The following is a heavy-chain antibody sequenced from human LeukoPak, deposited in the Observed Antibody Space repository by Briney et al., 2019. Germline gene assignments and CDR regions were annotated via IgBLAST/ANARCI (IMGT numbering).Heavy chain of an antibody. CDR1: GGSISSSRCY. V-gene: IGHV4-39*01. CDR2: IYYSGST. J-gene: IGHJ4*02. Sequence: PSETLSLTCTVSGGSISSSRCYWGWIRQPPGKGLEWIGRIYYSGSTDYNPSLKSRVTIAVDTSKNQFSLKLTSVTAADTAVYYCARLTDYWGQGTLVTVSS. CDR3: ARLTDY.